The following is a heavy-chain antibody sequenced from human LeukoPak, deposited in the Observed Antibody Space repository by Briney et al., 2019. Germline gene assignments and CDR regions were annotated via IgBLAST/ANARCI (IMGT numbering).Heavy chain of an antibody. CDR1: GFTFSSYE. CDR3: AREYGYCSSTSCYPLNWFDP. Sequence: GGSLRLSCAASGFTFSSYEMNWVRQAPGKGLEWVSYISSSGSTIYYADSVKGRFTISRDNAKNSLYLQMNSLRAEDTAVYYCAREYGYCSSTSCYPLNWFDPWGRGTLVTVSS. CDR2: ISSSGSTI. D-gene: IGHD2-2*03. V-gene: IGHV3-48*03. J-gene: IGHJ5*02.